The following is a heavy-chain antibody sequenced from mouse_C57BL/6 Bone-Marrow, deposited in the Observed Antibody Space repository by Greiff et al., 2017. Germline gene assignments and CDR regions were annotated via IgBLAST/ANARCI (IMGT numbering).Heavy chain of an antibody. CDR2: IYPGSGST. CDR3: ARPYYSDYGYFDV. V-gene: IGHV1-55*01. D-gene: IGHD2-12*01. J-gene: IGHJ1*03. CDR1: GYTFTSYW. Sequence: QVQLQQPGAELVKPGASVKMSCKASGYTFTSYWITWVKQTPGQGLEWIGDIYPGSGSTNYNEKIKSKATLTVDTASSTAYIQISSLKSEDSAVYYCARPYYSDYGYFDVWGTGTTVTVSS.